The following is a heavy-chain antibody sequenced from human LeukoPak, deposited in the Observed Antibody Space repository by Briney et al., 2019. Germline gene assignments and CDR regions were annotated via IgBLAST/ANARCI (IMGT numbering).Heavy chain of an antibody. V-gene: IGHV3-23*01. D-gene: IGHD3-9*01. Sequence: PSGGSLRLSCAASGFTLSTYAMSWVRQTPGKGLEWVAATSSSDAGTYYADSVKGRFTISRDNSKNTLYLQMNSLRAEDTAVYYCAKDGGEYYDILTGYYPRLYYMDVWGKGTTVTISS. CDR1: GFTLSTYA. CDR2: TSSSDAGT. J-gene: IGHJ6*03. CDR3: AKDGGEYYDILTGYYPRLYYMDV.